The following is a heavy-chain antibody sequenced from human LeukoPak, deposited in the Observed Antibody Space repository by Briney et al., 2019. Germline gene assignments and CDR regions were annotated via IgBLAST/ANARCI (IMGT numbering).Heavy chain of an antibody. Sequence: TSETLSLTCTVPGGSISSYYWSWIRQPPGKGLEWIGYIYDSGSTNYNPSLKSRVTISVDTSKNQFSLKLSSVTAADTAVYYCARVARPMVRGVDFDYWGQGTLVTVSS. CDR1: GGSISSYY. CDR3: ARVARPMVRGVDFDY. CDR2: IYDSGST. D-gene: IGHD3-10*01. J-gene: IGHJ4*02. V-gene: IGHV4-59*01.